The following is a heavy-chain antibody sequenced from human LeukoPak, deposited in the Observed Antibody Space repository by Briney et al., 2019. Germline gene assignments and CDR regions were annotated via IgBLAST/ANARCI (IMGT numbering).Heavy chain of an antibody. CDR1: GFTFSSYS. CDR3: AGNSSGYYPDAFDI. CDR2: ISSSSSTI. J-gene: IGHJ3*02. D-gene: IGHD3-22*01. Sequence: GGSLRLSCAASGFTFSSYSMNWVRQAPGKGLEWVSYISSSSSTIYYADSVKGRFTISRDNAKNSLYLQMNSLRDEDTAVYYCAGNSSGYYPDAFDIWGQGTMGTVSS. V-gene: IGHV3-48*02.